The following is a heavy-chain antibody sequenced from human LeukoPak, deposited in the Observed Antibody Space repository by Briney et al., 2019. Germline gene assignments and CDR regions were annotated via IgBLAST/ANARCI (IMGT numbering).Heavy chain of an antibody. CDR3: ARVHWGWGRSGYMDV. J-gene: IGHJ6*03. Sequence: GASVKVSCHTSGYTFSTYGITWVRQAPGQGLEWMGWMNPNSGNTGYAQKFQGRVTITRNTSISTAYMELSSLRSEDTAVYYCARVHWGWGRSGYMDVWGKGTTVTVSS. CDR1: GYTFSTYG. CDR2: MNPNSGNT. V-gene: IGHV1-8*03. D-gene: IGHD7-27*01.